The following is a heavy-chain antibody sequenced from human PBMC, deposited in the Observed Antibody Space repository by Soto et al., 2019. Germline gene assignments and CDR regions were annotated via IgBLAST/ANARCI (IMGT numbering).Heavy chain of an antibody. CDR3: ARDYGSGSYSPGLDY. CDR1: GGTFSSYA. Sequence: SVKVSCKASGGTFSSYAISWVRQAPGQGLEWMGGIIPIFGTANYAQKFQGRVTITADESTSTAYMELSSLRSEDTAVYYCARDYGSGSYSPGLDYWGQGTLVTVSS. J-gene: IGHJ4*02. V-gene: IGHV1-69*13. D-gene: IGHD3-10*01. CDR2: IIPIFGTA.